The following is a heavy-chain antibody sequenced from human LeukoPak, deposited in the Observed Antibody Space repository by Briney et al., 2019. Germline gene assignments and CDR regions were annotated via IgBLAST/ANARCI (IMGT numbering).Heavy chain of an antibody. Sequence: SETLSLTCTVSGGSISSYYWSWIRQPPGKGLEWIGYIYYSGSTNYNPSLKSRVTVSVGPSRSQFSLKLSSVTAADTAVYYCVRNGYYSVDYWGQGTLVTVSS. CDR3: VRNGYYSVDY. J-gene: IGHJ4*02. D-gene: IGHD3-22*01. CDR1: GGSISSYY. CDR2: IYYSGST. V-gene: IGHV4-59*12.